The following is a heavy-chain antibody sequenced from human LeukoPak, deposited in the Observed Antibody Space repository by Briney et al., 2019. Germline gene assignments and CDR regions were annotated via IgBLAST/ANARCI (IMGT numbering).Heavy chain of an antibody. CDR3: ARGDIAAAGSSYYYYYMDV. CDR2: ISSTGST. Sequence: SETLSLTCTVSGGSISSGGRYWSWIRQPAGKGLEYLGRISSTGSTNYNPSLRSRVTISADMSKNHFSLKLTSVTAADTAVYYCARGDIAAAGSSYYYYYMDVWGKGTTVTVSS. V-gene: IGHV4-61*02. J-gene: IGHJ6*03. CDR1: GGSISSGGRY. D-gene: IGHD6-13*01.